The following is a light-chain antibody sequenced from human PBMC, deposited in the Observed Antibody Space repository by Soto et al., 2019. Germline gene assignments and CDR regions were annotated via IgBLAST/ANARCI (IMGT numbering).Light chain of an antibody. CDR3: QQYRNWPPLT. Sequence: EIVMTQSPATLSVSPGETATLSSRASQSVGSAVAWYQHKPGQAPRLLIVAASIRAPGVPGRFSGGGSGTEFTFTIRSLQSEDFAVYYCQQYRNWPPLTFGGGPTVEIK. CDR1: QSVGSA. J-gene: IGKJ4*01. V-gene: IGKV3-15*01. CDR2: AAS.